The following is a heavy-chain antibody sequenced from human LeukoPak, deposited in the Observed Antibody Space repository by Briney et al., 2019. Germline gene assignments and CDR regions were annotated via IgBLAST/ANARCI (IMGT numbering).Heavy chain of an antibody. Sequence: PGGSLRLSCAASGFPFYRYGFHWVRQTPGKGLEWLAEIWSDGSRIHYADSVQGRFTISRDSPKSMVYLQLNSLTAEDTAVYYCVGTGPLSSNGWDFNYWGQGTLVTVSS. CDR2: IWSDGSRI. D-gene: IGHD6-19*01. CDR3: VGTGPLSSNGWDFNY. J-gene: IGHJ4*02. CDR1: GFPFYRYG. V-gene: IGHV3-33*01.